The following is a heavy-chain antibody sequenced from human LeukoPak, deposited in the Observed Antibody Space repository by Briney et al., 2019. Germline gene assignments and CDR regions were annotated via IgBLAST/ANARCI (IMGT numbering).Heavy chain of an antibody. V-gene: IGHV3-20*04. CDR3: ARDWEYCGGDCYWDY. CDR2: INWNGGST. CDR1: GFTFADYG. J-gene: IGHJ4*02. Sequence: PGGSLRLSCAASGFTFADYGMSWVRQAPGKGLEWVSGINWNGGSTGYADSVKGRFTITRDNAKNSLYLQMNSLRAEDTALYYCARDWEYCGGDCYWDYWGQGTLVTVSS. D-gene: IGHD2-21*02.